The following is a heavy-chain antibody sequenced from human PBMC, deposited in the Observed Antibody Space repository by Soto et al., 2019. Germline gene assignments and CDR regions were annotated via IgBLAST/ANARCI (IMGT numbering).Heavy chain of an antibody. CDR1: GFTFSSYA. J-gene: IGHJ4*02. CDR3: ATNEQQLVLFDY. Sequence: GWSLRLSCAASGFTFSSYAMHWVRQAPGKGLEWVAVISYDGSNKYYADSVKGRFTISRDNSKNTLYLQMNSLRAEDTAVYYCATNEQQLVLFDYWGQGTLVTVSS. CDR2: ISYDGSNK. V-gene: IGHV3-30-3*01. D-gene: IGHD6-13*01.